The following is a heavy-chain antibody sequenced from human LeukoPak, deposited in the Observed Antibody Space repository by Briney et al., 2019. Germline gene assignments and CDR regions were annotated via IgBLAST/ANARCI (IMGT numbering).Heavy chain of an antibody. Sequence: GRSLRLSCAASGFTFSSYAMHRLRQGPGKGPEWVAVISYDGSNKYYADSVKGRFTISRDNSKNTLYLQMNSLRAEDTAVYYCAREAYSYGYIDYWGQGTLVTVSS. J-gene: IGHJ4*02. D-gene: IGHD5-18*01. CDR3: AREAYSYGYIDY. CDR1: GFTFSSYA. V-gene: IGHV3-30*04. CDR2: ISYDGSNK.